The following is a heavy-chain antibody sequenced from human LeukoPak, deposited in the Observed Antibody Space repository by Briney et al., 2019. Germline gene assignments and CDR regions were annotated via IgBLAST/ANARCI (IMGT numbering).Heavy chain of an antibody. CDR1: GGSFSGYY. CDR2: INHSGST. J-gene: IGHJ4*02. D-gene: IGHD5/OR15-5a*01. Sequence: SETLSLTCAVYGGSFSGYYWSWIRQPPGKGLEWIGEINHSGSTNYNPSLKSRVTISVDTSKNQFSLKLSSVTAADTAVYYCASSIVFLWGQGTLVTVSS. CDR3: ASSIVFL. V-gene: IGHV4-34*01.